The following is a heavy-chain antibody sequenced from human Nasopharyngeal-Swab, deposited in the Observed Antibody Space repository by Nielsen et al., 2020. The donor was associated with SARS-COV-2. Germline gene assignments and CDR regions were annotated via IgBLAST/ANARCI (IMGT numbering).Heavy chain of an antibody. Sequence: GESLKISCVASEFTVNDYVIHWVRQASGKGLEWVGRIRSKTHSYTTDYAASVKGRFTISRDDSKTTAYLHMNSLESEDTAVYYCSTLPIPALGADYWGQGTLVTVSS. CDR3: STLPIPALGADY. V-gene: IGHV3-73*01. D-gene: IGHD6-13*01. CDR2: IRSKTHSYTT. J-gene: IGHJ4*02. CDR1: EFTVNDYV.